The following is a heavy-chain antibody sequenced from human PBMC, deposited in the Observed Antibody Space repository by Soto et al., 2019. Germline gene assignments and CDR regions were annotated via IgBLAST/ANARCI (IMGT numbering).Heavy chain of an antibody. CDR1: AGTISSYA. V-gene: IGHV1-69*13. J-gene: IGHJ6*02. CDR2: IIPIFGTA. Sequence: SVNLSCKTSAGTISSYAISWLRQAPGQGLEWNGGIIPIFGTANYAQKVQGRVTITADESTSTAYMELSSLRSEDTAVYYCARDGALGDSYGQPYYYYGMDVWGQGTTGTVAS. D-gene: IGHD5-18*01. CDR3: ARDGALGDSYGQPYYYYGMDV.